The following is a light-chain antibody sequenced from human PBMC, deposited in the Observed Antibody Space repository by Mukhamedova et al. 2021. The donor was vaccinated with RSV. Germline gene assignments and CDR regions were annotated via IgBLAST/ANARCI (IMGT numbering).Light chain of an antibody. J-gene: IGKJ1*01. CDR3: QQYITYWT. CDR2: KAS. V-gene: IGKV1-5*03. Sequence: WYQRRVHGKAPKLLIYKASNLQSGVPSRFSGRGSGTEFTLTISSLQPDDFATYFCQQYITYWTFGQGTKVEIK.